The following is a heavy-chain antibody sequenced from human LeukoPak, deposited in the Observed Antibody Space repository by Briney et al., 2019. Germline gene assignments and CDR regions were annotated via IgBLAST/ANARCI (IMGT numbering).Heavy chain of an antibody. CDR3: ARMHYSSSWSFDY. D-gene: IGHD6-13*01. J-gene: IGHJ4*02. CDR1: GFTFSSYA. CDR2: ISYDGSNK. Sequence: SGGSLRLSCAASGFTFSSYAMRWVRQAPGKGLEWVAVISYDGSNKYYADSVKGRFTISRDNSKNTLYLQMNSLRAEDTAVYYCARMHYSSSWSFDYWGQGTLVTVSS. V-gene: IGHV3-30-3*01.